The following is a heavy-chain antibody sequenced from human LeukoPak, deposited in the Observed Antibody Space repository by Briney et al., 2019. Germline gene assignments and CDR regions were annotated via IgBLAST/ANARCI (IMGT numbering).Heavy chain of an antibody. CDR2: ISYSGST. CDR3: ARGGSRWLHWYYFDY. V-gene: IGHV4-59*11. Sequence: PSETLSLTCTVSGGSISSHFWSWIRQPPGKGLEWIGYISYSGSTNYNPSLKSRVTISVDTSKNQFSLKLSSVTAADTAVYYCARGGSRWLHWYYFDYWGQGTLVTVSS. CDR1: GGSISSHF. D-gene: IGHD5-24*01. J-gene: IGHJ4*02.